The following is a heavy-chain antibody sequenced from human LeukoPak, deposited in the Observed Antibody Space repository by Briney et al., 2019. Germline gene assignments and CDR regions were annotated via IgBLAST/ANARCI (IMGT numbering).Heavy chain of an antibody. J-gene: IGHJ3*02. CDR2: INFSGDNT. CDR1: GFTFINYA. V-gene: IGHV3-23*01. CDR3: ARRGFGGWGAFDI. Sequence: PGGSLRLSCAASGFTFINYAMSWVRQAPGKGLEWVSTINFSGDNTFYADSVKGRFTISRDTSRTTLYLQMDSLRGEDTAVYYCARRGFGGWGAFDIWGQGTMVTVSS. D-gene: IGHD3-10*01.